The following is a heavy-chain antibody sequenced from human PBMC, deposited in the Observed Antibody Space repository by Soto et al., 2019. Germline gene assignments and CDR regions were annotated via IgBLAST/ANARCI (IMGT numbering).Heavy chain of an antibody. V-gene: IGHV3-64*01. CDR1: GFTFSSYL. CDR2: ISSNGGST. CDR3: VKERSVQPDSFAV. J-gene: IGHJ3*01. Sequence: GVSLRSSFAASGFTFSSYLMYWSRQAPGTGLEYVSAISSNGGSTYYANSVKGRFTISRDNSKNTLYLQMSSLTDEDTALYYCVKERSVQPDSFAVWGQGTMVPVSS.